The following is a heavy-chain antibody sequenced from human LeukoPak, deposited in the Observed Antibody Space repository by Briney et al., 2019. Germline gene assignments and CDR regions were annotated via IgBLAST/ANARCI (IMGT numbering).Heavy chain of an antibody. V-gene: IGHV1-18*01. Sequence: ASVKVSFKASGYTFTSYGISWVRQAPGQGLEWMGWISAYNGNTNYAQKLQGRVTMTTDTSTSTAYMELRSLRSDDTAVYYCARKSTIFGVVSVDPWGQGTLVTVSS. CDR1: GYTFTSYG. CDR3: ARKSTIFGVVSVDP. J-gene: IGHJ5*02. CDR2: ISAYNGNT. D-gene: IGHD3-3*01.